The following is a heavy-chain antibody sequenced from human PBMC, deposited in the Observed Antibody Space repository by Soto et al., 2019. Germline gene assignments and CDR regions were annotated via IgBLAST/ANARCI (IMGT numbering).Heavy chain of an antibody. CDR2: ISGSGVST. D-gene: IGHD6-6*01. V-gene: IGHV3-23*01. CDR3: AKNRERKATRSIDY. J-gene: IGHJ4*02. Sequence: EVQLLESGGGLVQPGGSLRLSCAASGFTFSSYAMSWVRQAPGKGLEWVSGISGSGVSTYYADSVKGRFTISRDNSKSTLYLQMNSLTAEDTAVNYCAKNRERKATRSIDYWGQGTLVTVSS. CDR1: GFTFSSYA.